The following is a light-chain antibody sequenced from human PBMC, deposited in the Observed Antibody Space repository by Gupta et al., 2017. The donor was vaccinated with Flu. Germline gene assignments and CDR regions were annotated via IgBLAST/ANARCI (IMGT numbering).Light chain of an antibody. J-gene: IGLJ1*01. CDR2: GSN. CDR1: SSNIGSNT. V-gene: IGLV1-44*01. CDR3: AAWDDSLNGHYV. Sequence: QSALAQPPSASGTPGQRVTISCSGSSSNIGSNTVNWYQQVPGTSPKLLIYGSNQRPSGVPDRFAGSKSGTSASLAISGLQSEDEADYYCAAWDDSLNGHYVFGTGTKVTVL.